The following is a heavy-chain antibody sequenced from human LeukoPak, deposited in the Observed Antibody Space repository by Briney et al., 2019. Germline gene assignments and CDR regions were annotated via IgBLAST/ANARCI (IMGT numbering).Heavy chain of an antibody. CDR2: IYYSGST. CDR3: ASGHCSSTSCYSPDAFDI. CDR1: GGSISSGGYY. J-gene: IGHJ3*02. D-gene: IGHD2-2*02. Sequence: SETLSLTCTVSGGSISSGGYYWSWLRQHPGKGLEWIGYIYYSGSTYYNPSLKSRVTISVDKSKNQFSLKLSSVTAADTAVYYCASGHCSSTSCYSPDAFDIWGQGTMVTVSS. V-gene: IGHV4-31*03.